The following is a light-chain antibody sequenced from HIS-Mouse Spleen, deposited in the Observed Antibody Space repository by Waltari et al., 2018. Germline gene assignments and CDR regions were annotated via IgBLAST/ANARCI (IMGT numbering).Light chain of an antibody. CDR2: EDR. J-gene: IGLJ2*01. CDR3: YSTDSSGNHRV. Sequence: SYDLTQPPSVSVSPGKTARIPCSGAASPKKYDYWYQKKSGQAPVLVIYEDRKRPSGIPERFLGSSSGKMATLNISGAQVEDEADYYCYSTDSSGNHRVFGGGTKLTVL. CDR1: ASPKKY. V-gene: IGLV3-10*01.